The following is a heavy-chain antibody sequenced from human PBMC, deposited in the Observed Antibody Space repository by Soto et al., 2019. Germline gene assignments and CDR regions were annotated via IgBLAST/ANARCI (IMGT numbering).Heavy chain of an antibody. Sequence: PRGSLRLPCSASGFPFSNYAMRWVRQAPGKGLDRVSVIIWNSGHIGYSASVKGRFTISXDNAKNSLYLQMNSLRADDTYLYYCAKDIVTGDSSGRYYHYLCGKEVWDQGPPVTVYS. J-gene: IGHJ6*02. V-gene: IGHV3-9*01. D-gene: IGHD3-22*01. CDR1: GFPFSNYA. CDR3: AKDIVTGDSSGRYYHYLCGKEV. CDR2: IIWNSGHI.